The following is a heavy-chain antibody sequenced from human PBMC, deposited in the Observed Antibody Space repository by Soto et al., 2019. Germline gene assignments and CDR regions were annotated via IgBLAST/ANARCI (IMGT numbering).Heavy chain of an antibody. CDR3: ERVGTPVTTRLDYFDY. CDR1: GGSISSGGYY. D-gene: IGHD4-4*01. Sequence: SETLSLTCTVSGGSISSGGYYWSWIRQHPGKGLEWIGYIYYSGSTYYNPSLKSRVTISVDTSKNQFSLKLSSVTAADTAVYYCERVGTPVTTRLDYFDYWGQGTLVTVSS. J-gene: IGHJ4*02. V-gene: IGHV4-31*03. CDR2: IYYSGST.